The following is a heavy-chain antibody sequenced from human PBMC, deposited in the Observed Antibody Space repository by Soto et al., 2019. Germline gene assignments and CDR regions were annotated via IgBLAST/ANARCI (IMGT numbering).Heavy chain of an antibody. Sequence: GGSLRLSCAASGFTFSSCAMGWVRQAPGKGLEWVAVISYDGSNKYYADSVKGRFAISRDNSKNTLYLQMNSLRAEDTAVYYFARDIAAAGTSYYYYGMDVWGQGTTVTVSS. J-gene: IGHJ6*02. CDR2: ISYDGSNK. CDR3: ARDIAAAGTSYYYYGMDV. V-gene: IGHV3-30*09. CDR1: GFTFSSCA. D-gene: IGHD6-13*01.